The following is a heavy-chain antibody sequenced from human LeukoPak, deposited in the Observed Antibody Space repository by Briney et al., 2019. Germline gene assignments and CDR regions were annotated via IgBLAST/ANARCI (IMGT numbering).Heavy chain of an antibody. D-gene: IGHD2-15*01. J-gene: IGHJ4*02. Sequence: SETLSLTCTVSGGSISSYYWSWIRQPPGKGLEWIGYIYYTGSTNYSPSLRSRVTKLVDTSKNQFSLKVSSVTAADTAVYYCARAVAYGIDTGYFDYWGQGTLVTVSS. CDR3: ARAVAYGIDTGYFDY. CDR2: IYYTGST. V-gene: IGHV4-59*01. CDR1: GGSISSYY.